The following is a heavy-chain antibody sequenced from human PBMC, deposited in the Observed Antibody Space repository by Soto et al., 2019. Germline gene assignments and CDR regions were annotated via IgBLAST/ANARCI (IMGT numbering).Heavy chain of an antibody. D-gene: IGHD6-6*01. J-gene: IGHJ5*02. Sequence: LSCAGSGFTFSNYAVNWVRQAPGKGLEWVAVILYDGSVQHYADSVKGRFTVSRDNSKNTVYLQMNSLTPEDTATYYCARGASVAALNWFDPWGQGTLVTVSS. V-gene: IGHV3-30-3*01. CDR2: ILYDGSVQ. CDR3: ARGASVAALNWFDP. CDR1: GFTFSNYA.